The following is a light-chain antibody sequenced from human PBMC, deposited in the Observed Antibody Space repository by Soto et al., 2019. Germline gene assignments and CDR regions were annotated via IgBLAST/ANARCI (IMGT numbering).Light chain of an antibody. CDR1: QSVSSK. CDR2: GAS. Sequence: EIVMTQSPATPSVSPGERATLSCRASQSVSSKLAWYQQKPGQAPRLLIYGASTRATGIPARFSGSGSGTEFTLSISSLQSEDFAVYYCQQYNNWPQTFGQGTKVEIK. V-gene: IGKV3-15*01. CDR3: QQYNNWPQT. J-gene: IGKJ1*01.